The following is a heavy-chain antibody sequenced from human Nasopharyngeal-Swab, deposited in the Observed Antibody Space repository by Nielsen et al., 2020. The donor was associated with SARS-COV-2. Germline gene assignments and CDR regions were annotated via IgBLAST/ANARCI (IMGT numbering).Heavy chain of an antibody. D-gene: IGHD3-3*01. Sequence: GESLKISCAASGFTFRTQSMNWVRQAPGKGLEWISYINGSSSPIYYADSVKGRFTISRDNSKNTLYLQMNSLRAEDTAVYYCAKAPRGGYYDYYYGMDVWGQGTTVTVSS. CDR2: INGSSSPI. J-gene: IGHJ6*02. V-gene: IGHV3-48*01. CDR3: AKAPRGGYYDYYYGMDV. CDR1: GFTFRTQS.